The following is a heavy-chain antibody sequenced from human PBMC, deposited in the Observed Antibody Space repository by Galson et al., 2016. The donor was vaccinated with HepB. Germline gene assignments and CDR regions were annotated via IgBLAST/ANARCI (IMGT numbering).Heavy chain of an antibody. Sequence: SETLSLTCTVSGGSISHYYWSWIRQPPGKGLEWIGYIHHSGSTNSNPSLKSRVTISVDASRNQVSLKLSSVTAADTAVYYCARDTLYYNSDSWEDVFDIWAKGQRSSSLQ. V-gene: IGHV4-59*01. J-gene: IGHJ3*02. CDR1: GGSISHYY. D-gene: IGHD3-10*01. CDR3: ARDTLYYNSDSWEDVFDI. CDR2: IHHSGST.